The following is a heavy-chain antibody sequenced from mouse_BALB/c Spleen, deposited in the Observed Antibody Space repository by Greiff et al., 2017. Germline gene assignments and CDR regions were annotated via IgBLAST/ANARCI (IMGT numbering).Heavy chain of an antibody. CDR3: ARGMDYYGSSYEFAY. J-gene: IGHJ3*01. V-gene: IGHV1-4*01. D-gene: IGHD1-1*01. CDR1: GYTFTSYT. Sequence: QVQLQQSGAELARPGASVKMSCKASGYTFTSYTMHWVKQRPGQGLEWIGYINPSSGYTNYNQKFKDKATLTADKSSSTAYMQLSSLTSEASAVYYCARGMDYYGSSYEFAYWGQGTLVTVSA. CDR2: INPSSGYT.